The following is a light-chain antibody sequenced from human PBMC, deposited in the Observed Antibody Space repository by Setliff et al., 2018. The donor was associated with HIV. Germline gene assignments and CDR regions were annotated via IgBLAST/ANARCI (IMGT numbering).Light chain of an antibody. J-gene: IGLJ1*01. CDR3: SSYADVSTVL. CDR2: DVN. Sequence: QSALTQPASVSGSPGQSITVSCTGSGGDIGRYDYVAWYQQLPGKVPKLIIYDVNDRPSGVSNRFSGSKSGDTASLTISGLQAEDEADYYCSSYADVSTVLFGTGTKGTV. CDR1: GGDIGRYDY. V-gene: IGLV2-14*03.